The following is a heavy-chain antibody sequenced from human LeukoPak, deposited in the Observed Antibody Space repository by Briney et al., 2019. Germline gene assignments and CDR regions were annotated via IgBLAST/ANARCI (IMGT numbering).Heavy chain of an antibody. J-gene: IGHJ6*03. CDR3: ARRGYSYGYYYYYYYMDV. Sequence: ASVKVSCKASGYTFTSYGISWVRQAPGQGLEWMGWISAYNGNTNYAQKLQGRVTITRNTSISTAYMELSSLRSEDTAVYYCARRGYSYGYYYYYYYMDVWGKGTTVTVSS. V-gene: IGHV1-18*01. CDR2: ISAYNGNT. CDR1: GYTFTSYG. D-gene: IGHD5-18*01.